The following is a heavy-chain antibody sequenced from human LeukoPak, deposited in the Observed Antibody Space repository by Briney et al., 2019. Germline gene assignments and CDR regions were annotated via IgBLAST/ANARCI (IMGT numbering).Heavy chain of an antibody. Sequence: GASVKVSCKASGGTFSSYAISWVRQAPGQGLEWMGWINPNSGGTNYAQKFQGRVTMTRDTSISTAYMELSRLRSDDTAVYYCATFGVYSGYDFDYWGQGTLVTVSS. CDR2: INPNSGGT. D-gene: IGHD5-12*01. V-gene: IGHV1-2*02. CDR1: GGTFSSYA. J-gene: IGHJ4*02. CDR3: ATFGVYSGYDFDY.